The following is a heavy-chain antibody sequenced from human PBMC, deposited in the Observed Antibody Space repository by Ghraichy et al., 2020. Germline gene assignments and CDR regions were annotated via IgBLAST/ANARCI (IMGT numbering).Heavy chain of an antibody. V-gene: IGHV3-7*01. D-gene: IGHD6-19*01. CDR3: ARDLGGGWYFDY. CDR1: GFIFSGYW. J-gene: IGHJ4*02. Sequence: GGSLRLSCAASGFIFSGYWMTWVRQAPGKGPEWVANIKKDGSEKYYVDSVKGRFTISRDNAKNSLYLQMNSLRAEDTAVYYCARDLGGGWYFDYWGQGALLTLSS. CDR2: IKKDGSEK.